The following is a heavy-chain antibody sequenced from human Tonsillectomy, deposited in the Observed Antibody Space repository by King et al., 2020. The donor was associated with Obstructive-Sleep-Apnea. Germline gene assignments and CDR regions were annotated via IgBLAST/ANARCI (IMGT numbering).Heavy chain of an antibody. D-gene: IGHD1-26*01. J-gene: IGHJ5*02. CDR2: ISGSGGST. V-gene: IGHV3-23*04. CDR1: GFTFSSYA. Sequence: VQLVESGGGLVQPGGSLRLSCAASGFTFSSYAMSGVRQAPGKGLEGVSAISGSGGSTYYADSVKGRFTISRDNSKNTLYLQMNSLRAEETAVYYCAKPWAGGGRSWFDPWGQGTLVTVSS. CDR3: AKPWAGGGRSWFDP.